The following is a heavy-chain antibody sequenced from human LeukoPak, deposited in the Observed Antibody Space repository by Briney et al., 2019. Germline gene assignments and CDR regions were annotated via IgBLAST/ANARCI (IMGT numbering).Heavy chain of an antibody. D-gene: IGHD6-19*01. CDR2: IYYSGST. CDR3: AREAREQWLSHYFDY. J-gene: IGHJ4*02. CDR1: GGSISSYY. Sequence: KPSETLSLTCTVSGGSISSYYWSWIRQPPGKGLEWIGYIYYSGSTNYNPSLKSRVTISVDTSKNQFSLKLSSVTAADTAVYYCAREAREQWLSHYFDYWGQGTLVTVSS. V-gene: IGHV4-59*01.